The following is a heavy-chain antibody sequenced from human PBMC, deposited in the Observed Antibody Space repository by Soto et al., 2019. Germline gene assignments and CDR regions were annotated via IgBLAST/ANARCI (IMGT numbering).Heavy chain of an antibody. J-gene: IGHJ3*02. D-gene: IGHD3-9*01. Sequence: PGGSLRLSCAASGFTFSSYSMNWVRQAPGKGLEWVSSISSSGSSTYYADSVKGRFTISRDNSKNTLYLQMNSLRDEDTAVYYCAKDYDILTGYALHAFDIWGQGTMVTVSS. CDR2: ISSSGSST. V-gene: IGHV3-23*01. CDR1: GFTFSSYS. CDR3: AKDYDILTGYALHAFDI.